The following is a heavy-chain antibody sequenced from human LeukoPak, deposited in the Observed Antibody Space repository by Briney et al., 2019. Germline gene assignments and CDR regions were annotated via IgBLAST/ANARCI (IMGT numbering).Heavy chain of an antibody. CDR3: AKVRGVRGVIGLFDY. CDR1: GFTFSSYA. D-gene: IGHD3-10*01. V-gene: IGHV3-23*01. J-gene: IGHJ4*02. Sequence: GGSLRLSCAASGFTFSSYAMSWVRQAPGKGLEWVSAISGSGGSTYYADSVKGRFTISRDNSKNTLYLQMNSLRAEDTAVYYCAKVRGVRGVIGLFDYWGQGTLVTVSS. CDR2: ISGSGGST.